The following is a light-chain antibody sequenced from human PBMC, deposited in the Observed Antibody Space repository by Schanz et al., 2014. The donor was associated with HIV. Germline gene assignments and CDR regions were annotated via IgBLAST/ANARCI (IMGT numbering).Light chain of an antibody. J-gene: IGKJ1*01. CDR2: AAS. Sequence: AIRITQSPSSLSASTGDRVTITCRASQGISSYLAWYQQKPGKAPKLLIYAASTLQSGVPSRFSGSGSGTDFTLTISCLQSEDFATYYCQQFNNYPRTFGQGTKVEIK. CDR1: QGISSY. V-gene: IGKV1-8*01. CDR3: QQFNNYPRT.